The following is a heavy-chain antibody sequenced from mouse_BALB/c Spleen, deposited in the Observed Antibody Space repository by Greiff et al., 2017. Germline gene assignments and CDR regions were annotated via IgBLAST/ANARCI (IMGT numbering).Heavy chain of an antibody. Sequence: EVKVVESGGGLVKPGGSLKLSCAASGFTFSSYAMSWVRQTPEKRLEWFATISSGGSYTYYPDSVKGRFTISRDNAKNTLYLQMSSLRSEDTAMYYCAIGGVDYWGQGTTLTVSA. V-gene: IGHV5-9-3*01. CDR2: ISSGGSYT. D-gene: IGHD3-3*01. J-gene: IGHJ2*01. CDR3: AIGGVDY. CDR1: GFTFSSYA.